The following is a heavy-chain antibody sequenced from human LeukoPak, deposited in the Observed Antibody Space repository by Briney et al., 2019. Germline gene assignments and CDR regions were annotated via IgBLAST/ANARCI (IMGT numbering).Heavy chain of an antibody. D-gene: IGHD6-13*01. Sequence: ASVKVSCKASGYTFTSYGISWVRQAPGQGLEWMGWINPNSGGTHYAQKFQGRVTMTRDTSISTAYMELSRLRSDDTAVYYCARSRTYSSSLGWFDPWGQGTLVTVSS. CDR2: INPNSGGT. CDR3: ARSRTYSSSLGWFDP. V-gene: IGHV1-2*02. CDR1: GYTFTSYG. J-gene: IGHJ5*02.